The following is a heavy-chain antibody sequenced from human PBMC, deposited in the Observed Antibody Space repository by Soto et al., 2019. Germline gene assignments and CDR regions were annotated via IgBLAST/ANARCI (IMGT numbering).Heavy chain of an antibody. D-gene: IGHD3-10*01. J-gene: IGHJ4*02. CDR2: IYYSGST. CDR1: GGSISSYY. V-gene: IGHV4-59*01. CDR3: ARASGDVLLWFGEEYYFDY. Sequence: SETLSLTCTVSGGSISSYYWSWIRQPPGKGLEWIGYIYYSGSTNYNPSLKSRVTISVDTSKNQFSLKLSSVTAADTAVYYCARASGDVLLWFGEEYYFDYWGQGTLVTVSS.